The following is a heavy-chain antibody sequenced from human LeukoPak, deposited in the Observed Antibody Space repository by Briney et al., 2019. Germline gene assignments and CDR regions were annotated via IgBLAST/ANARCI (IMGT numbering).Heavy chain of an antibody. CDR1: EFTVSNSY. D-gene: IGHD1-1*01. CDR2: IFSGGDT. Sequence: GRSLRLSCAASEFTVSNSYMSWVRQAPGKGLEWVSIIFSGGDTFYTYSVKGRFTISRDNSKNTVYLYMDGLRAEDTAVYYCARLAAYNFDGGYFDYWGLGTLVTVPS. J-gene: IGHJ4*02. V-gene: IGHV3-53*01. CDR3: ARLAAYNFDGGYFDY.